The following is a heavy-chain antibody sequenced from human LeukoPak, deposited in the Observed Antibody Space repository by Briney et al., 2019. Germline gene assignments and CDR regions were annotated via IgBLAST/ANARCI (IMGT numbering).Heavy chain of an antibody. J-gene: IGHJ5*02. Sequence: SQTLSLTCAISGDSVSSNSATWNWIRQSPSRGLEWLGRTYYRSKWYNDYAVSVQSRIITNPDTSKNHFSLQLNSVTPDDTAVYYCTRDPGGETSMPFDPWGQGTLVTVSS. CDR2: TYYRSKWYN. CDR1: GDSVSSNSAT. CDR3: TRDPGGETSMPFDP. V-gene: IGHV6-1*01. D-gene: IGHD5-18*01.